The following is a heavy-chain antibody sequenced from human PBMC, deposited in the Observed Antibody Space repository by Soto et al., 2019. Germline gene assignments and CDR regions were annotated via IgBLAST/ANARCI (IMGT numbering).Heavy chain of an antibody. CDR2: IYSGGST. V-gene: IGHV3-66*01. CDR3: ARDPWAADY. Sequence: EVQLVESGGGLVKPGGPLRPSFPASGLTVSTSTRSWFGQPQGRGLEWVSVIYSGGSTFYADSVRGRFTISRDNSKNTVNLQMNSLRAEDTAVYYCARDPWAADYWGQGTLVTVSS. J-gene: IGHJ4*02. CDR1: GLTVSTST. D-gene: IGHD3-16*01.